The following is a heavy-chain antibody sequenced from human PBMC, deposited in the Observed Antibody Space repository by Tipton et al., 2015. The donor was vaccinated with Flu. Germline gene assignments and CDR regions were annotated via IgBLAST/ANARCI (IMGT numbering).Heavy chain of an antibody. J-gene: IGHJ4*02. CDR1: GDSISSGDYY. V-gene: IGHV4-39*01. D-gene: IGHD1-26*01. CDR2: INYGGNT. CDR3: ARLGKTHYY. Sequence: TLSLTCTVSGDSISSGDYYCAWIRQPPGKGLEWIAGINYGGNTYYNPSLKSRLTISVDTSNNQFSLRLTSVTAADTAVYYCARLGKTHYYWGQGTLVTVSS.